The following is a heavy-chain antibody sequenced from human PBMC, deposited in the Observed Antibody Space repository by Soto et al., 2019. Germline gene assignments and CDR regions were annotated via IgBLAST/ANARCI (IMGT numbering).Heavy chain of an antibody. D-gene: IGHD1-7*01. CDR2: ISSTTNYI. V-gene: IGHV3-21*01. J-gene: IGHJ4*02. CDR1: GFTFTRYS. CDR3: ARESEELTSNFDY. Sequence: GGSLRLSCAASGFTFTRYSMNWVRQAPGKGLEWVSSISSTTNYIYYADSTKGRFTVSRDNAKNSVYLEMNSLSAEDTAVYYCARESEELTSNFDYWGQGTLVTVSS.